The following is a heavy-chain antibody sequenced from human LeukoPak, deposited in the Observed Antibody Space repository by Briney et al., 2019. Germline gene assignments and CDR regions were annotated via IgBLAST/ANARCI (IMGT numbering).Heavy chain of an antibody. CDR1: GFTFSSYS. Sequence: GGSLRLSCAASGFTFSSYSMNWVRQAPGKGLEWVSSISSSSYIYYGDSVKGRFTISRDNAKNSLYLQMNRVRAEDTAVYYCAKDRGWQQLLPLGAFDIWGQGTMVTVSS. J-gene: IGHJ3*02. CDR2: ISSSSYI. D-gene: IGHD6-13*01. CDR3: AKDRGWQQLLPLGAFDI. V-gene: IGHV3-21*01.